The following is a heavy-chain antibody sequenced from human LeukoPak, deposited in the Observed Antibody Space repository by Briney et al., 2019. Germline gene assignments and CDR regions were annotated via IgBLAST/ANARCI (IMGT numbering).Heavy chain of an antibody. D-gene: IGHD2-2*01. V-gene: IGHV4-61*02. CDR3: AREVCSSTSCYRGSGSDY. Sequence: PSETLSLTCTVSGGSISSGSYYWSWIRQPAGKGLECIGRIYTSGSTNYNPSLKSRVTISVDMSKNQFSLKLSSVTAANTAVYYCAREVCSSTSCYRGSGSDYWGQGTLVTVSS. CDR1: GGSISSGSYY. J-gene: IGHJ4*02. CDR2: IYTSGST.